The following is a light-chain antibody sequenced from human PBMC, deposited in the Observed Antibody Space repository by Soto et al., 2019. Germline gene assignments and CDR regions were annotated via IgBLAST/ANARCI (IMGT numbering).Light chain of an antibody. Sequence: QSALTQPPSASGSPGQSVTIACTGTISDIGTYYSVSWYQQHPGKAPKRIIYEVSERPSGVPDRFSGSKSGNTASLTVSGLQAEDEAHYYCSSYAGTKTLVFGGGTKVTVL. V-gene: IGLV2-8*01. CDR1: ISDIGTYYS. CDR2: EVS. J-gene: IGLJ2*01. CDR3: SSYAGTKTLV.